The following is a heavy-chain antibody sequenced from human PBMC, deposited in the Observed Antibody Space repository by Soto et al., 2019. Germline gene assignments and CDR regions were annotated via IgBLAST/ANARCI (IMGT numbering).Heavy chain of an antibody. D-gene: IGHD3-3*02. CDR1: GGSISSSSYY. Sequence: SETLSLTCTVSGGSISSSSYYWGWIRQPPGKGLEWIGSIYYSGSTYYNPSLKSRVTISVDTSKNQFSLKLSSVTAADTAVYYCARSTFFHSRVDYWGQGTLVTVSS. J-gene: IGHJ4*02. CDR3: ARSTFFHSRVDY. V-gene: IGHV4-39*01. CDR2: IYYSGST.